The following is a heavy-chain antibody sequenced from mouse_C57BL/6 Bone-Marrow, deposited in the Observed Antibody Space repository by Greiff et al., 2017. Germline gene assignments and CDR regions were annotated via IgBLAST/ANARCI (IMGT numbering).Heavy chain of an antibody. J-gene: IGHJ2*01. V-gene: IGHV14-4*01. D-gene: IGHD2-3*01. CDR2: IDPEIGDT. CDR1: GFNIKDDY. Sequence: VQLQQSGAELVRPGASVKLSCTASGFNIKDDYIHWVKQRPEQGLEWIGWIDPEIGDTEYASKFQGKATITSDTSSNTAYLQLSSLTSEYTAVDYCSSFDGNYFDFWGQGTPLTVAS. CDR3: SSFDGNYFDF.